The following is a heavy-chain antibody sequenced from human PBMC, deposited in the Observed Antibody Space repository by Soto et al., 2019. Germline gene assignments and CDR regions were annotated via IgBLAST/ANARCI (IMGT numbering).Heavy chain of an antibody. V-gene: IGHV3-23*01. D-gene: IGHD5-18*01. CDR2: ISGSGGTT. CDR3: AKDLGYSYGPNDY. CDR1: GFTFSNYA. Sequence: GGSLRLSCAASGFTFSNYAMSWVRQAPGKGLGLEWVSAISGSGGTTYYADSLKGRFTISRDNSKNTLYLQMNSLRAEDTAVYYCAKDLGYSYGPNDYWGQGTLVTVSS. J-gene: IGHJ4*02.